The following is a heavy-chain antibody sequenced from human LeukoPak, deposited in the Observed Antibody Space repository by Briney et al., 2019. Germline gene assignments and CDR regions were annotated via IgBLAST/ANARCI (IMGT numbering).Heavy chain of an antibody. D-gene: IGHD6-13*01. J-gene: IGHJ6*02. Sequence: GGSLRLSCAASGFTFSSYAMSWVRQAPGKGLEWVSAISGSGGSTYYADSVKGRFTISRDNSKNTLYLQMNSLRAEDTAVYYCARAEIAAAGANYYYGMDVWGQGTTVTVSS. CDR1: GFTFSSYA. CDR2: ISGSGGST. CDR3: ARAEIAAAGANYYYGMDV. V-gene: IGHV3-23*01.